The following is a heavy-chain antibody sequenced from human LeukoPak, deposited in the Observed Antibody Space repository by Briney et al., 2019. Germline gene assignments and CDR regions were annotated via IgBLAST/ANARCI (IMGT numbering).Heavy chain of an antibody. CDR1: GYTFTGYY. CDR3: ARDREYYDYVWGRRAWGAFDI. Sequence: ASVKVSCKASGYTFTGYYMHWVRQAPGQGLEWMGWINPNSGGTNYAQKFQGRVTMTRDTSISTAYMELSRLRSDDTAVYYCARDREYYDYVWGRRAWGAFDIWGQGTMVTVSS. J-gene: IGHJ3*02. D-gene: IGHD3-16*01. CDR2: INPNSGGT. V-gene: IGHV1-2*02.